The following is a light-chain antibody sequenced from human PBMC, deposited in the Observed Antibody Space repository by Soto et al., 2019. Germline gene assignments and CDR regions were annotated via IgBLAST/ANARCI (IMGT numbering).Light chain of an antibody. CDR1: KSNVGNNY. V-gene: IGLV1-51*01. CDR3: ATWDSYLNAVV. CDR2: DNT. J-gene: IGLJ2*01. Sequence: QSVLTQPPSVSAAPEQKVTISCSGTKSNVGNNYVSWYRQFPGTTPQLLIYDNTKRPSGIPDRLSGSRSGTSATLAITGLQAGDEADYYCATWDSYLNAVVFGGGTKLTVL.